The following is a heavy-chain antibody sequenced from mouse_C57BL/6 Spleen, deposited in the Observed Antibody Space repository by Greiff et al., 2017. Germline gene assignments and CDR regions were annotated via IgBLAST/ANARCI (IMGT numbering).Heavy chain of an antibody. CDR3: ARMGYYYGSSYPFFDY. CDR2: IWWDDDK. CDR1: GFSLSTFGMG. J-gene: IGHJ2*01. Sequence: QVTLKVSGPGILQPSQTLSLTCSSSGFSLSTFGMGVGWIRQPSGKGLEWLAHIWWDDDKYYNPALKSRLTISKDTSKNQVFLKIANVDTADTATYYCARMGYYYGSSYPFFDYWGQGTTLTVSS. D-gene: IGHD1-1*01. V-gene: IGHV8-8*01.